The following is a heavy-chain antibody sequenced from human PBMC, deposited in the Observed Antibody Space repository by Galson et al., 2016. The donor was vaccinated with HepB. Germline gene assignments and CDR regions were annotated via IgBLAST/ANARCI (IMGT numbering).Heavy chain of an antibody. CDR3: AKEGAAWSRDY. Sequence: SLRLSCAASGLSFSSCNMNWFRQTPGKGLEWLAAMSFDSNFIDYAESVRGRFTVSRDNAKNSLYLQMNTLRSEDTALYHCAKEGAAWSRDYWGPGTLVTVSS. CDR1: GLSFSSCN. CDR2: MSFDSNFI. D-gene: IGHD2-15*01. V-gene: IGHV3-21*06. J-gene: IGHJ4*02.